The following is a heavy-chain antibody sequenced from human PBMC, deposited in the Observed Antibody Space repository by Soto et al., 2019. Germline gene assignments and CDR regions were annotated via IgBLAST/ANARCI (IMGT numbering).Heavy chain of an antibody. J-gene: IGHJ5*02. CDR1: GFTFSSYA. CDR3: AKEPDVICGSYSLFDP. D-gene: IGHD3-16*01. Sequence: PGGSLRLSCAASGFTFSSYAMSWVRQAPGKGLGWVSGISGSGGRTHYADSVKGRFTISRDSSRNTLFLQMNSLRAEDTAVYYCAKEPDVICGSYSLFDPWGQGTLVTVSS. V-gene: IGHV3-23*01. CDR2: ISGSGGRT.